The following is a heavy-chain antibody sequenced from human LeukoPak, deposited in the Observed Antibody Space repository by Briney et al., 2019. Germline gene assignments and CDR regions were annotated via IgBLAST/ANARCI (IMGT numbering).Heavy chain of an antibody. V-gene: IGHV3-23*01. CDR1: GFTFSSYA. CDR3: ANDALIARLGAAFDI. CDR2: ISGSGGST. D-gene: IGHD6-25*01. Sequence: GGSLRLSCAASGFTFSSYAMRWVRQAPGKGLEWVSAISGSGGSTYYADSVKGRFTIYRDNSKNTLYLQMNSLRAEDAAVYYCANDALIARLGAAFDIWGQGTMVTVSS. J-gene: IGHJ3*02.